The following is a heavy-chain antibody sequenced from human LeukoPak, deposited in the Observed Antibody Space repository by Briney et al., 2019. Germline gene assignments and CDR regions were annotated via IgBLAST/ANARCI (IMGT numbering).Heavy chain of an antibody. Sequence: PSETLSLTCTISGGSVTSGSYYWSWIRQPPEKGLEWIGYIYYTGSTDCNPSLKSRVTISVETSKNQFSLQLSSVTAADTAIYYCATSLESYYYMDVWGKGTTVTVSS. V-gene: IGHV4-61*01. J-gene: IGHJ6*03. D-gene: IGHD5-24*01. CDR1: GGSVTSGSYY. CDR3: ATSLESYYYMDV. CDR2: IYYTGST.